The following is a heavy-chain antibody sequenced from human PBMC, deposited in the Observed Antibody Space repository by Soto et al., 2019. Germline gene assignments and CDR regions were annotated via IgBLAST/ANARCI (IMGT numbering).Heavy chain of an antibody. V-gene: IGHV1-69*13. J-gene: IGHJ4*02. CDR1: GGTFSSYA. CDR2: IIPIFGTA. D-gene: IGHD6-6*01. CDR3: ASQSIAARPGDYFDY. Sequence: ASVKVSCKASGGTFSSYAISWVRQAPGQGLEWMGGIIPIFGTANYAQKFQGRVTITADESTSTAYMELSSLRSEDTAVYYCASQSIAARPGDYFDYWGQGTLVTVSS.